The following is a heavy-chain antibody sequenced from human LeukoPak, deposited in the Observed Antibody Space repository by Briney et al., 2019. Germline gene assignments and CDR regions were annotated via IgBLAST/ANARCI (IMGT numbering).Heavy chain of an antibody. V-gene: IGHV3-74*01. CDR2: INTDGSAT. CDR1: GFNFSSYW. Sequence: GGSLRLSCAVSGFNFSSYWIHWVRQAPGKGLVWVSLINTDGSATTYGDSAKGRFTVSRDNDKNTLFLDMTSLRVEDTAVYYCARGTAATAGIDYWGQGTPVTVSS. J-gene: IGHJ4*02. CDR3: ARGTAATAGIDY. D-gene: IGHD6-13*01.